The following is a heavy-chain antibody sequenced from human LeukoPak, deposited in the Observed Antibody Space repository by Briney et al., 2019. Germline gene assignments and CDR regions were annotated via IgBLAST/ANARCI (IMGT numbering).Heavy chain of an antibody. CDR3: STGGYFFDY. CDR2: IKGKPDGGTT. V-gene: IGHV3-15*01. J-gene: IGHJ4*02. Sequence: GGFLRLSCAASGFTFSNYGMNWVRQAPGKGLEWVGRIKGKPDGGTTDYAAPVKGRITISRDDSKNTVYLQMNSLKTEDTGVYYCSTGGYFFDYWGQGTLVTVSS. CDR1: GFTFSNYG.